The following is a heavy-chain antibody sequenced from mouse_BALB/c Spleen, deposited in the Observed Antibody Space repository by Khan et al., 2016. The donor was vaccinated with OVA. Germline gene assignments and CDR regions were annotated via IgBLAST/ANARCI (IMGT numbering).Heavy chain of an antibody. V-gene: IGHV1-76*01. CDR1: GYIFTSYW. CDR2: IYPGTGST. CDR3: ARRDYDSDYFDY. J-gene: IGHJ2*01. Sequence: QVQLKQSGAELVRPGASVKLSCKTSGYIFTSYWIHWVKQRSGQGLEWIARIYPGTGSTYHNEKFKGKATLTAAQPSSTGYMQLSSLKSEDSAVYFCARRDYDSDYFDYWGQGTTLTVSS. D-gene: IGHD2-4*01.